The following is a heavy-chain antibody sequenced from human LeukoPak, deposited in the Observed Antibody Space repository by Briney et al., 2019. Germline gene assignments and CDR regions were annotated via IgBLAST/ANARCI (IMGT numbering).Heavy chain of an antibody. J-gene: IGHJ3*02. V-gene: IGHV1-2*04. Sequence: ASVKVSCKASGYTFTCYYMHWVRQAPGQGLEWMGWINPNSGGTNYAQKFQGWVTMTRDTSISTAYMELSRLRSDDTAVYYCARVASHCSGGSCYSFDAFDIWGQGTMVTVSS. CDR2: INPNSGGT. CDR3: ARVASHCSGGSCYSFDAFDI. CDR1: GYTFTCYY. D-gene: IGHD2-15*01.